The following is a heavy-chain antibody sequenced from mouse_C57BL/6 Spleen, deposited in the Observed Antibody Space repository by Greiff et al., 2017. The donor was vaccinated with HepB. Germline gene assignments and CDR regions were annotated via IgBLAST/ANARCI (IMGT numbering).Heavy chain of an antibody. D-gene: IGHD1-1*01. CDR3: ARETTDGAMDY. V-gene: IGHV3-6*01. CDR2: ISYDGSN. CDR1: GYSITSGYY. J-gene: IGHJ4*01. Sequence: ESGPGLVKPSQSLSLTCSVTGYSITSGYYWNWIRQFPGNKLEWMGYISYDGSNNYNPSLKNRISITRDTSKNQFFLKLNSVTTEDTATYYCARETTDGAMDYWGQGTSVTVSS.